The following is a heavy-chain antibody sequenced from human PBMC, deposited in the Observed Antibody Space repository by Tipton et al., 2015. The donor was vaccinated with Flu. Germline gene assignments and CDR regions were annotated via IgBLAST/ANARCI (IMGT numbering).Heavy chain of an antibody. D-gene: IGHD6-19*01. CDR3: AKDMGCSGWAWAFDI. J-gene: IGHJ3*02. V-gene: IGHV3-9*01. CDR2: ISYNSGSI. CDR1: GFNFEDYA. Sequence: VQLVQSGGGLVQPGRSLRLSCETSGFNFEDYAMQWVRQAPGKGLEWVSGISYNSGSIGYADSVKGRFTISRDNAKRSLYLQMNSLRTDDTALYFCAKDMGCSGWAWAFDIWGQGTMVTVSS.